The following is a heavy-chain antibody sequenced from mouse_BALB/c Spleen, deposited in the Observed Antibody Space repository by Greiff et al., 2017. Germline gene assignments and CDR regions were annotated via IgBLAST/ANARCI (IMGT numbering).Heavy chain of an antibody. CDR1: GFTFSSYT. CDR3: ARYYYGSYAMDY. D-gene: IGHD1-1*01. V-gene: IGHV5-12-2*01. CDR2: ISNGGGST. Sequence: EVNVVESGGGLVQPGGSLKLSCAASGFTFSSYTMSWVRQTPEKRLEWVAYISNGGGSTYYPDTVKGRFTISRDNAKNTLYLQMSSLKSEDTAMYYCARYYYGSYAMDYWGQGTSVTVSS. J-gene: IGHJ4*01.